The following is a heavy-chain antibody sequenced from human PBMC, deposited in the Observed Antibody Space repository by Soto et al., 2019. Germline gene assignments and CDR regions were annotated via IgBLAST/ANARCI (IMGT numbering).Heavy chain of an antibody. V-gene: IGHV3-23*01. CDR1: GFTFSSYA. CDR2: ISGSGGST. CDR3: AIDIVVVPAAMGGDYYYYYGMDV. J-gene: IGHJ6*02. Sequence: GGSLRLSCAASGFTFSSYAMSWVRQAPGKGLEWVSAISGSGGSTYYADSVKGRFTISRDNSKNTLYLQMNSLRAEDTAVYYCAIDIVVVPAAMGGDYYYYYGMDVWGQGTTVTVSS. D-gene: IGHD2-2*01.